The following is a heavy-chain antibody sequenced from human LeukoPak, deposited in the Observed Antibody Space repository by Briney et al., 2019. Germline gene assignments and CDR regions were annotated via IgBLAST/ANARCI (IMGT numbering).Heavy chain of an antibody. CDR2: ISGSGGST. D-gene: IGHD2-2*01. Sequence: GGSLRLSCAASGFTFSSYAMSWVRQAPGKGLEWVSAISGSGGSTYYADSVKGRFTISRDNSKNTLYLQMNSPRAEETAVYYCAKGDLVVPDAIPDYWGQGTLVTVSS. V-gene: IGHV3-23*01. CDR3: AKGDLVVPDAIPDY. CDR1: GFTFSSYA. J-gene: IGHJ4*02.